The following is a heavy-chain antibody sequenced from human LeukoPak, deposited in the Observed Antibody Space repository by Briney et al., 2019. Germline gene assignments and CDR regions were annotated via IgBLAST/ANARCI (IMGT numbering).Heavy chain of an antibody. D-gene: IGHD3-22*01. CDR1: GYTFTGYC. Sequence: ASVKVSCKASGYTFTGYCMHWVRQAPGQGLEWMGRINPNSGGTNYAQKFQGRVTMTRDTSISTAYMELSRLRSDDTAVYYCASAKYYDSSGYLAGCFDYWGQGTLVTVSS. CDR3: ASAKYYDSSGYLAGCFDY. CDR2: INPNSGGT. V-gene: IGHV1-2*06. J-gene: IGHJ4*02.